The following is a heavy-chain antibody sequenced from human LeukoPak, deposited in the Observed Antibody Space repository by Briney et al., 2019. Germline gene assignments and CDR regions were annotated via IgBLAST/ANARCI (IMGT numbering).Heavy chain of an antibody. CDR3: ARGYSSGWVKFHY. J-gene: IGHJ4*02. D-gene: IGHD6-19*01. CDR1: GDSFSSGNYY. V-gene: IGHV4-61*01. CDR2: IYYNGNT. Sequence: PSETLSLTCIVSGDSFSSGNYYWSWIRLPPGKGLEYIGHIYYNGNTNYNPSLKSRVTISVDTSKNQFSLKLSSVTAADTAVYYCARGYSSGWVKFHYWGQGTLVTVSS.